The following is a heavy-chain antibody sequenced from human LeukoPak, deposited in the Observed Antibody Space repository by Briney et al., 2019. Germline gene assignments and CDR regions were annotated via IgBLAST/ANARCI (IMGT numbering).Heavy chain of an antibody. CDR2: INPNSGGT. Sequence: ASVKVSCKASGYTFTGYYMHWVRQAPGQGLEWMGWINPNSGGTNYAQKFQGRVTMTRDMSISTAYMELSRLRSDDTAVYYCARDLSYQLLYLNWIDPWGQGTLVTVSS. J-gene: IGHJ5*02. CDR3: ARDLSYQLLYLNWIDP. D-gene: IGHD2-2*02. CDR1: GYTFTGYY. V-gene: IGHV1-2*02.